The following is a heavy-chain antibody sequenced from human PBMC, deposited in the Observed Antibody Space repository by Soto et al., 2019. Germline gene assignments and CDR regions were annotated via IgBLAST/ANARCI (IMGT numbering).Heavy chain of an antibody. CDR3: AIAKKTVVTLFDY. J-gene: IGHJ4*02. CDR2: IYYSGST. CDR1: GGSISSGGYY. D-gene: IGHD2-15*01. V-gene: IGHV4-31*03. Sequence: SETLSLTCTVSGGSISSGGYYWSWIRQHPGKGLEWIGYIYYSGSTYYNPSLKSRVTISVDTSKNRFSLKLSSVTAADTAVYYCAIAKKTVVTLFDYWGQGTLVTVSS.